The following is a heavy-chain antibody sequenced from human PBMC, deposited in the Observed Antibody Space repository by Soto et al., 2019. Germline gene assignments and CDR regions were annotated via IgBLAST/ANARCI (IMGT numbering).Heavy chain of an antibody. CDR2: IYYSGST. CDR3: ARGLGYCSSTSCSIDNWFDP. D-gene: IGHD2-2*01. J-gene: IGHJ5*02. CDR1: GGSVSSGSYY. Sequence: PSETLSLTCTVSGGSVSSGSYYWSWIRQPPGKGLEWIGYIYYSGSTNYNPSLKSRVTISVDTSKNQFSLKLSSVTAADTAVYYCARGLGYCSSTSCSIDNWFDPWGQGTLVTVSS. V-gene: IGHV4-61*01.